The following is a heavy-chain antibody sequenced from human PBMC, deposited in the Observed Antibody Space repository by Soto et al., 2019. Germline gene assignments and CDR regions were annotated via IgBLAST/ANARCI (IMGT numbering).Heavy chain of an antibody. CDR1: GGSISSGGYY. Sequence: QVQLQESGPGLVKPSQTLSLTCTVSGGSISSGGYYWSWIRQHPGKGLEWIGYIYYSGSTYYNPYLKSRVTISADTSKNQFSLKLSSVTAAVTAVYYCARVCGGDCHYGMDVWGQGTTVTVSS. V-gene: IGHV4-31*03. D-gene: IGHD2-21*02. CDR2: IYYSGST. J-gene: IGHJ6*02. CDR3: ARVCGGDCHYGMDV.